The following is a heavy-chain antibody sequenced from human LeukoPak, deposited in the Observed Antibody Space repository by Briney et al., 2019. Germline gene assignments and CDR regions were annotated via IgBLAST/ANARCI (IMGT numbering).Heavy chain of an antibody. CDR3: ARRASSSYDWFDP. J-gene: IGHJ5*02. CDR1: GSSISSNKYY. Sequence: PSETLSLTCKVSGSSISSNKYYWVWMRQPPGKGLECIGSIDYSGSTYYNPSLKSRVTISLDTSKNQFSLKVSSVTAADTAVYYCARRASSSYDWFDPWGQGTLVIVSS. V-gene: IGHV4-39*01. D-gene: IGHD2-2*01. CDR2: IDYSGST.